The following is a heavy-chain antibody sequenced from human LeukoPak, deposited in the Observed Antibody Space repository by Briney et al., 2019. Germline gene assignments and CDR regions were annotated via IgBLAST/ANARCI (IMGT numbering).Heavy chain of an antibody. D-gene: IGHD4-11*01. J-gene: IGHJ6*03. CDR2: IYTSGST. CDR3: ARERLQWRNYYYMDV. CDR1: GGSISSGSYY. V-gene: IGHV4-61*02. Sequence: SETLSPTCTVSGGSISSGSYYWSWIRQPAGKGLEWIGRIYTSGSTNYNPSLKSRVTISVDTSKNQFSLKLSSVTAADTAVYYCARERLQWRNYYYMDVWGKGTTVTVSS.